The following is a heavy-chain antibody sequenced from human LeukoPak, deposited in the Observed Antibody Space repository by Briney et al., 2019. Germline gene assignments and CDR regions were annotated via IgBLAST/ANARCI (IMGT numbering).Heavy chain of an antibody. CDR1: GFTFSSYS. Sequence: GGSLRLSCAASGFTFSSYSMNWVRQAPGKGLEWVSSISSSSSYIYYADSVKGRFTISRDNSKNTLYLQMNSLRAEDTAVYYCAKYSSSSLHFDYWGQGTLVTVSS. V-gene: IGHV3-21*04. D-gene: IGHD6-6*01. CDR3: AKYSSSSLHFDY. CDR2: ISSSSSYI. J-gene: IGHJ4*02.